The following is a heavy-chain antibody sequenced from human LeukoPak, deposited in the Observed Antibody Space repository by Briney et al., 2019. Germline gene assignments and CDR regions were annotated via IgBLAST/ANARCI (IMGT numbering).Heavy chain of an antibody. CDR2: IRDDGSTR. V-gene: IGHV3-30*02. Sequence: GGSLRLSCAASGFTFSRYGLHWDRQAPGKGLEWMAFIRDDGSTRYYADSVKGRFTVSRDNSKNTQYLQMDSLRTEDTAVYYCAKVPHSWGLFDSWGQGTLVTVSS. J-gene: IGHJ4*02. D-gene: IGHD3-16*01. CDR3: AKVPHSWGLFDS. CDR1: GFTFSRYG.